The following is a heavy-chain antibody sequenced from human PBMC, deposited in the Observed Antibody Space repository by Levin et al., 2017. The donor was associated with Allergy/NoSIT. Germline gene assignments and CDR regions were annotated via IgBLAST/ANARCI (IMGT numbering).Heavy chain of an antibody. V-gene: IGHV1-24*01. Sequence: ASVKVSCKVSGYTLTELSMHWVRQAPGKGLEWMGGFDPEDGETIYAQKFQGRVTMTEDTSTDTAYMELSSLRSEDTAVYYCATPDYYGSGSSSYYFDYWGQGTLVTVSS. CDR2: FDPEDGET. CDR1: GYTLTELS. D-gene: IGHD3-10*01. J-gene: IGHJ4*02. CDR3: ATPDYYGSGSSSYYFDY.